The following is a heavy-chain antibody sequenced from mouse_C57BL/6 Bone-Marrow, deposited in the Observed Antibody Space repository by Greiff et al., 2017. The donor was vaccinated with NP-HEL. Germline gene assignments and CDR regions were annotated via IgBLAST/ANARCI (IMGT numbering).Heavy chain of an antibody. D-gene: IGHD1-1*01. CDR2: IDPSDSYT. Sequence: QVQLQQPGAELVMPGASVKLSCKASGYTFTSYWMHWVKQRPGQGLEWIGEIDPSDSYTNYNQKFKGKSTLTVDKSSSTAYMQLSSLTSEDSAVYYCASNYYGSSYNAMDYWGQGTSVTVSS. V-gene: IGHV1-69*01. CDR1: GYTFTSYW. CDR3: ASNYYGSSYNAMDY. J-gene: IGHJ4*01.